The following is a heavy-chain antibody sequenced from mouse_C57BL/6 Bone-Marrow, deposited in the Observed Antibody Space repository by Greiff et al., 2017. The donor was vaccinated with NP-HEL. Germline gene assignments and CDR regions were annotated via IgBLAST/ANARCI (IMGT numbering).Heavy chain of an antibody. CDR2: IDPSDSYT. Sequence: QVQLQQPGAELVRPGTSVKLSCKASGYTFTSYRMHWVKQRPGQGLEWIGVIDPSDSYTNYNQKFKGKATLTVDTSSSTAYMQLSSLTSEDSAVYYCAAFFDVWGTGTTVTVSS. CDR1: GYTFTSYR. CDR3: AAFFDV. V-gene: IGHV1-59*01. J-gene: IGHJ1*03.